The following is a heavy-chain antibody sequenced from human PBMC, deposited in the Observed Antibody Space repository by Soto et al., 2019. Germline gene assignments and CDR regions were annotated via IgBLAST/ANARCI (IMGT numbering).Heavy chain of an antibody. J-gene: IGHJ4*02. CDR3: ARDLWWYLH. Sequence: EVQLLESGGGLVQPGGALRLSCAASGFTFSSHAMSWVRQAPGKGLEWISSISGGSEGAYYADSVKGRFTISRDNSKNTLYLQMNSRRVEDTAVYYCARDLWWYLHWGQGTLVTVSS. CDR1: GFTFSSHA. V-gene: IGHV3-23*01. CDR2: ISGGSEGA. D-gene: IGHD2-15*01.